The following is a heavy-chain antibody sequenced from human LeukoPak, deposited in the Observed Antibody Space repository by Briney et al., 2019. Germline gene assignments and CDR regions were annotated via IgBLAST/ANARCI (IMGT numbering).Heavy chain of an antibody. V-gene: IGHV3-21*01. D-gene: IGHD2/OR15-2a*01. CDR3: AGGAGFLIDY. Sequence: PGGALRLSCAASGVSFSRYSMNWVRQGIGEGLEWVASIISSSSYNYYADSVKGRFTISRDNAKNSLYLQMISLRADDTAVYFCAGGAGFLIDYWGQGALVTVSA. CDR1: GVSFSRYS. CDR2: IISSSSYN. J-gene: IGHJ4*02.